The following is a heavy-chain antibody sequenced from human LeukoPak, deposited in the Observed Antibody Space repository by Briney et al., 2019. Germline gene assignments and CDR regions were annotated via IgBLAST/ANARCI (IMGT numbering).Heavy chain of an antibody. D-gene: IGHD3-10*01. CDR3: ARRQSITMVRGVIITGYYFDY. CDR2: IYPGDSDT. V-gene: IGHV5-51*01. Sequence: GESLKISCKGSGYSFTKYWIGWVRQMPGKGLEWMGIIYPGDSDTRYSPSFQGQVTISADKSISTAYLQWSSLKASDTAMYYCARRQSITMVRGVIITGYYFDYWGQGTLVTVSS. CDR1: GYSFTKYW. J-gene: IGHJ4*02.